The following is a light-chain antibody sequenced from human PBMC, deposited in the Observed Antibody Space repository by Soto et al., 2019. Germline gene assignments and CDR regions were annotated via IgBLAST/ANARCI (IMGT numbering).Light chain of an antibody. CDR3: QQRSNWPHIT. CDR1: QSISSW. CDR2: DAS. Sequence: DIQMTQSPSSLSASVGERATITCRASQSISSWLAWYQQKPGKAPKLLIYDASSLESGVPSRFSGSVSGTEFTLTISSLQSEDFAVYYCQQRSNWPHITFGQGTRLEIK. J-gene: IGKJ5*01. V-gene: IGKV1-5*01.